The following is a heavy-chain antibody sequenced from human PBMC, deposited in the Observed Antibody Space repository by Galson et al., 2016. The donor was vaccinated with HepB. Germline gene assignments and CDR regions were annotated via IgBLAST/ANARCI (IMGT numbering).Heavy chain of an antibody. D-gene: IGHD3-10*01. CDR3: ALLRVHLGRGVMDYRDYGMDV. CDR2: FDPIEKKP. V-gene: IGHV1-24*01. Sequence: QSGAEVTRPGASVKVSCKVSGYTLSDISIHWVRQAPGKGLEWMSGFDPIEKKPLHSQKFRGRVTMTEDTLTGTAFMELRSLESEDTAVYYCALLRVHLGRGVMDYRDYGMDVWGQGTTVIVSS. CDR1: GYTLSDIS. J-gene: IGHJ6*02.